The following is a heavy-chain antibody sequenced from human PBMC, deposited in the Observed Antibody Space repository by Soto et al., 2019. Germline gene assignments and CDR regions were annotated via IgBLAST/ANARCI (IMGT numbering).Heavy chain of an antibody. CDR2: ISYDGSNK. D-gene: IGHD5-12*01. J-gene: IGHJ6*02. CDR3: AKDLYSGYDLAYGDLRGHYGMDV. Sequence: QVQLVESGGGVVQPGRSLRLSCAASGFTFSSYGMHWVRQAPGKGLEWVAVISYDGSNKYYADSVKGRFTISRDNSKNTLYLQMNSLRAEDTAVYYCAKDLYSGYDLAYGDLRGHYGMDVWGQGTTVTVSS. CDR1: GFTFSSYG. V-gene: IGHV3-30*18.